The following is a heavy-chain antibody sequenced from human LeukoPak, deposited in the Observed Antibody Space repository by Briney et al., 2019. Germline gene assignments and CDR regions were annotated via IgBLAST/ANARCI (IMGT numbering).Heavy chain of an antibody. Sequence: GGSLRLSCAASGFTFSSYSMNWVRQAQGKGLEWVSSISSRSRYIYYADSVKGRLTISRDNATNSLYLQMNCLRAEDTAVYYCAREVYYYDSSGYPKHTPAFDIWGQGTMVTVSS. V-gene: IGHV3-21*01. CDR1: GFTFSSYS. CDR2: ISSRSRYI. CDR3: AREVYYYDSSGYPKHTPAFDI. J-gene: IGHJ3*02. D-gene: IGHD3-22*01.